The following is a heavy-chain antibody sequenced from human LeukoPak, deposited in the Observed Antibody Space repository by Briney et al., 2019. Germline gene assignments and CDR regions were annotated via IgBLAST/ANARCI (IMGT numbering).Heavy chain of an antibody. CDR2: IYYSGST. CDR3: ARPGTIRKDDAFDI. J-gene: IGHJ3*02. V-gene: IGHV4-59*08. D-gene: IGHD3-3*02. CDR1: GGSISSYY. Sequence: SETLSLTCTVSGGSISSYYWIWIRQPPGKGLEWIGYIYYSGSTNYNPSLKGRVTMSVDTSKNQFSLKLSSVTAADTAVYYCARPGTIRKDDAFDIWGQGTMVTVSS.